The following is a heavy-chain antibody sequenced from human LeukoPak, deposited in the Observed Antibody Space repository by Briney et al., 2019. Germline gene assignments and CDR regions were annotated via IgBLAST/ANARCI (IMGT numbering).Heavy chain of an antibody. CDR2: MNPNSGAT. D-gene: IGHD3-9*01. V-gene: IGHV1-2*02. J-gene: IGHJ4*02. Sequence: GASVKVSCKASGYSFIGYYMHWVRQAPGQGLEWMGWMNPNSGATKSAQNFQGRVTMTRDKSIDTAYMELSRLKSDDTAIYFCARGRFFYWPFYFDNWGRGTLVTVSS. CDR1: GYSFIGYY. CDR3: ARGRFFYWPFYFDN.